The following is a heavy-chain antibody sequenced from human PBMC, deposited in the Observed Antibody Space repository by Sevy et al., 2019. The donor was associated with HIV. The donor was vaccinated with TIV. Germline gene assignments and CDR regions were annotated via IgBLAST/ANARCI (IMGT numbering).Heavy chain of an antibody. CDR1: GGSISSYY. J-gene: IGHJ4*02. D-gene: IGHD6-13*01. Sequence: SETLSLTWTVSGGSISSYYWSWIRQPPGKGLEWIGYIYYSGSTNYNPSLKSRVTISVDTSKNQFSLKLSSVTAADTAVYYCARDMGRGSSWPFDYWGQGTLVTVS. CDR3: ARDMGRGSSWPFDY. V-gene: IGHV4-59*01. CDR2: IYYSGST.